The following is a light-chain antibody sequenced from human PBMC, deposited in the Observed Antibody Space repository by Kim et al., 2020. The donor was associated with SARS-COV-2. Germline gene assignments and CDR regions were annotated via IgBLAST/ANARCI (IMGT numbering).Light chain of an antibody. V-gene: IGLV1-40*01. CDR1: SSNVGAGYD. J-gene: IGLJ3*02. Sequence: RVTIPCRGGSSNVGAGYDVHWYQQLPGTAPKLLIYGNSSRPSGVPDRFSGSKSGTSASLAITWLQAEDEADYYCQSYDSSLSGWVFGGGTQLTVL. CDR2: GNS. CDR3: QSYDSSLSGWV.